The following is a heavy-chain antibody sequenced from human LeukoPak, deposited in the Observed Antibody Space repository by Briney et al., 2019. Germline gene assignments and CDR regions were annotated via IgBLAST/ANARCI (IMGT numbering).Heavy chain of an antibody. D-gene: IGHD1-14*01. J-gene: IGHJ5*02. V-gene: IGHV1-18*01. CDR3: ARDIKRSRARWENLGFDP. Sequence: GASVKVSCKASGYTFTSYGITWVRQAPGQGLEWMGWISAYNGHTKYAQKVQGRVTMTTDTSTSTAYMELRSLRSDDTAVYYCARDIKRSRARWENLGFDPWGQGTLVTVSS. CDR1: GYTFTSYG. CDR2: ISAYNGHT.